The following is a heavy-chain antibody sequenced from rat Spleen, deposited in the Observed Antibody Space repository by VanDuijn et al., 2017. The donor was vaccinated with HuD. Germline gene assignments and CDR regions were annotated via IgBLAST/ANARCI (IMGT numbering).Heavy chain of an antibody. CDR2: ISYNGCST. J-gene: IGHJ2*01. CDR1: GFTFSNYD. Sequence: EVQLVESGGGLVQPGRSMKLSCVASGFTFSNYDMAWVRQAPKKGLEWVANISYNGCSTYYRDSVKDRFTISRDNAKSTLSLQMDSLRSEDTATYYCARRHYGYTDYFDYWGQGVMVTVSS. V-gene: IGHV5-7*01. D-gene: IGHD1-9*01. CDR3: ARRHYGYTDYFDY.